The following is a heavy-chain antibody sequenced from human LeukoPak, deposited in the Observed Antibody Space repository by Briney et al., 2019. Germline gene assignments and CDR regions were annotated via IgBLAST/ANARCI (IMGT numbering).Heavy chain of an antibody. CDR2: IYYSGST. D-gene: IGHD3-10*01. V-gene: IGHV4-39*07. J-gene: IGHJ4*02. CDR1: GGSISSSSYY. Sequence: SETLSLTCTVSGGSISSSSYYWGWIRQPPGKGLEGIGSIYYSGSTYYNPSLKSRVTISVDPSKNQFSLKLSSVPAADTAVYYCAVRGVGWGQGTLVTVSS. CDR3: AVRGVG.